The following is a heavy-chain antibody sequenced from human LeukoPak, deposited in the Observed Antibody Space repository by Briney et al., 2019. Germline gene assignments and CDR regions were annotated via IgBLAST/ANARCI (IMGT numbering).Heavy chain of an antibody. V-gene: IGHV3-21*01. Sequence: PGGSLRLSCAASGFTFSSYSMNWVRQAPGKGLEWVSSISSSSSYIYYADSVKGRFTISRDNAKNSLYLQMNSLRAEDTAVYYCARGPSSGSYYYYGMDVWGQGTTVTVSS. CDR3: ARGPSSGSYYYYGMDV. CDR1: GFTFSSYS. CDR2: ISSSSSYI. J-gene: IGHJ6*02. D-gene: IGHD1-14*01.